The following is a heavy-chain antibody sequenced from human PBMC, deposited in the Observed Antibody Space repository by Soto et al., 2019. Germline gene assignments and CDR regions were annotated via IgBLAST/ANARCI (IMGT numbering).Heavy chain of an antibody. Sequence: EVQLVESGGGWVQPGGSRRLSCAASGLPFSTYSMNWVRQAPGKGLEWISYISSSGSTIYYADSVKGRFTISRDNAKNSLYRQMNSLRDDDTAVYYCARDYDYGYDYWGQGALVTVSS. D-gene: IGHD5-18*01. CDR1: GLPFSTYS. J-gene: IGHJ4*02. CDR2: ISSSGSTI. V-gene: IGHV3-48*02. CDR3: ARDYDYGYDY.